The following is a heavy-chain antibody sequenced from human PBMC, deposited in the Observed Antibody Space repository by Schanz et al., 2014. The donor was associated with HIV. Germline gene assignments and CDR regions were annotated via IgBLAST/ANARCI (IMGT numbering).Heavy chain of an antibody. CDR1: EFSFSTYG. D-gene: IGHD3-10*01. J-gene: IGHJ6*02. CDR3: AKCPTMVRGTGMDV. Sequence: QLVESGGGVVQPGRSLRLSCAASEFSFSTYGMHWVRQAPGKGLEWVAGILYDGSNEYYADSVKGRFTISRDNSKNTLYLQMNSLRAEDTAVYYCAKCPTMVRGTGMDVWGQGTTVTVSS. V-gene: IGHV3-33*06. CDR2: ILYDGSNE.